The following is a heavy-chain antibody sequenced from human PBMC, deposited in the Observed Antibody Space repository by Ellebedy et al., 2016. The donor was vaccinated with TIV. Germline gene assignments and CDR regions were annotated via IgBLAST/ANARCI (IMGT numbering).Heavy chain of an antibody. CDR2: LKQDGSEI. D-gene: IGHD1-26*01. V-gene: IGHV3-7*01. J-gene: IGHJ4*02. CDR1: GFTFSSYW. CDR3: VRDKIVGATIFDY. Sequence: GGSLRLSXVVSGFTFSSYWMSWVRQAPGKGLEWVANLKQDGSEIYYVDSVKGRFTISRDNAKNSLYLQMNNLRAEDTAVYYCVRDKIVGATIFDYWGQGTLVTVSS.